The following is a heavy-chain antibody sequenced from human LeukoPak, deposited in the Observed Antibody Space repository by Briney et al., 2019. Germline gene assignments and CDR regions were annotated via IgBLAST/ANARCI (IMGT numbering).Heavy chain of an antibody. V-gene: IGHV3-30*02. CDR1: GFTFSSYA. J-gene: IGHJ4*02. Sequence: GGSLRLSCAASGFTFSSYAMHWVRQVPGKGLEWVAFIRYDGSNKYYADSVKGRFTISRDNSKNTLYLQMNSLRAEDTAVYYCAKVAFGGVIVFDYWGQGTLVTVSS. CDR2: IRYDGSNK. CDR3: AKVAFGGVIVFDY. D-gene: IGHD3-16*02.